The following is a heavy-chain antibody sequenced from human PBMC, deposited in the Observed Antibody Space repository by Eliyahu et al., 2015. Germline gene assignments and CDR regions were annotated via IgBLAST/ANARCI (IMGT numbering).Heavy chain of an antibody. V-gene: IGHV4-38-2*02. CDR1: XYSXSSGYY. CDR3: ARDSIAAAGTRAFDI. J-gene: IGHJ3*02. D-gene: IGHD6-13*01. Sequence: QVQLQESGPGLVKPSETLSLTCAVXXYSXSSGYYWGWIRQPPGKGLXWIGSIYHSGXTYYNPSLKSRVTISVDTSKNQFSLKLSSVTAADTAVYYCARDSIAAAGTRAFDIWGQGTMVTVSS. CDR2: IYHSGXT.